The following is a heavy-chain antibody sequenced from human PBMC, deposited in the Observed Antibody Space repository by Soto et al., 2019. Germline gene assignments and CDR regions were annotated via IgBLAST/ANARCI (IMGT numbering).Heavy chain of an antibody. Sequence: GGSLRLSCAASGFTFSSYAMHWVRQAPGKGLEWVAVISYDGSNKYYADSVKGRFTISRDNSKNTLYLQMNSLRAEDTAVYYCARESVAGAIDYWGQGTLVTV. D-gene: IGHD6-19*01. V-gene: IGHV3-30-3*01. CDR3: ARESVAGAIDY. CDR1: GFTFSSYA. J-gene: IGHJ4*02. CDR2: ISYDGSNK.